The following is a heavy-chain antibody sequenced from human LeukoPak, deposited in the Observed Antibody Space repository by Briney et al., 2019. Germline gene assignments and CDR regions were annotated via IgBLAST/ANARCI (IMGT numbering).Heavy chain of an antibody. CDR1: GGSISSYF. V-gene: IGHV4-4*08. CDR2: VFRSGST. J-gene: IGHJ6*02. D-gene: IGHD2-15*01. CDR3: ARISCSGGTCYPGGDYYYGLDV. Sequence: SETLSLTCTVSGGSISSYFWSWIRQPPGKGLEWIGYVFRSGSTNYNPSLKSRVTISVDTSKTQFSLKLSSVTATGTAVYYCARISCSGGTCYPGGDYYYGLDVWGQGTTVTVSS.